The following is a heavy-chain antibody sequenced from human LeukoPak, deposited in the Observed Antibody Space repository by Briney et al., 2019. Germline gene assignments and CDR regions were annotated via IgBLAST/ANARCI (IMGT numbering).Heavy chain of an antibody. CDR1: GGSISSYY. J-gene: IGHJ4*02. Sequence: SETLSLTCTVSGGSISSYYWSWIQQPPGKGLEWIGYIYYSGSTNYNPSLKSRVTISVDTSKNQFSLKLSSVTAADTAVYYCARGRGYFDYWGQGTLVTVSS. CDR2: IYYSGST. CDR3: ARGRGYFDY. V-gene: IGHV4-59*08.